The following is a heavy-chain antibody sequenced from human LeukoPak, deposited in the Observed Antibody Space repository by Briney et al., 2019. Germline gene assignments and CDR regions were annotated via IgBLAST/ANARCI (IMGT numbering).Heavy chain of an antibody. Sequence: PEASVKVSCKASGYTFSSYYMHWVRQAPGQGLEWLGIINPSGGSASYAQKFQGRVTMTRDMSTSTVYVDLSSLRSEDTAVYYCARGFGRWFGESPHGYWGQGTLVTVSS. CDR1: GYTFSSYY. D-gene: IGHD3-10*01. CDR3: ARGFGRWFGESPHGY. J-gene: IGHJ4*02. V-gene: IGHV1-46*01. CDR2: INPSGGSA.